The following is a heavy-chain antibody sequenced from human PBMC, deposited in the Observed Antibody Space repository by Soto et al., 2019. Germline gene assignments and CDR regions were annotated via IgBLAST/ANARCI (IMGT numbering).Heavy chain of an antibody. CDR1: GYTFTSYG. J-gene: IGHJ5*02. CDR3: ARAVYSGSYYPPGGRWFDP. CDR2: ISAYNGKT. Sequence: QVQLVQSGAEVKKPGASVKVSCKASGYTFTSYGISWVRQAPGQGLEWMGWISAYNGKTNYAQKLQGRVTMTTDTSTSTAYMELRSLRSDDTAVYYCARAVYSGSYYPPGGRWFDPWGQGTLVTVSS. D-gene: IGHD1-26*01. V-gene: IGHV1-18*01.